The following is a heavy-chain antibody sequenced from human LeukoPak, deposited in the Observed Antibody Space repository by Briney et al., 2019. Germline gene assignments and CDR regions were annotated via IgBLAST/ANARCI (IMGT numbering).Heavy chain of an antibody. CDR2: IYYSGST. D-gene: IGHD3-9*01. J-gene: IGHJ4*02. Sequence: RASETLSLTCTVSGGSISSSSYYWGWIRQPPGKGLEWIGSIYYSGSTYYNPSLKSRVTISVDTSKNQFSLKLSSVTAADTAVYYCARREYYDILTGYQNPDYYFDYWGQGTLVTVSS. CDR1: GGSISSSSYY. V-gene: IGHV4-39*01. CDR3: ARREYYDILTGYQNPDYYFDY.